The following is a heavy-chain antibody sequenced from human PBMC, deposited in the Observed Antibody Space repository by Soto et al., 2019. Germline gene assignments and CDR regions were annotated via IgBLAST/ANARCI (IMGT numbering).Heavy chain of an antibody. Sequence: AASVKVSCKASGGTFSSYAISWVRQAPGQGLEWRGGIIPIFGTANYAQKFQGRVTITADESTSTAYMELSSLRSEDTAVYYCATGSGLGGRRFLEWLYGMDVWGQGTTVTVSS. J-gene: IGHJ6*02. D-gene: IGHD3-3*01. V-gene: IGHV1-69*13. CDR2: IIPIFGTA. CDR3: ATGSGLGGRRFLEWLYGMDV. CDR1: GGTFSSYA.